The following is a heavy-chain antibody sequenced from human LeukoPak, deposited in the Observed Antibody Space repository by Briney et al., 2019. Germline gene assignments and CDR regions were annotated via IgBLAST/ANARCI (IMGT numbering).Heavy chain of an antibody. CDR1: GGSISSSSYY. V-gene: IGHV4-39*01. Sequence: SETLSLTCTVSGGSISSSSYYWGWIRQPPGKGLEWIGSIYYSGSTYYNPSLKSRVTISVDTSKNQFSLKLSSVTAADTAVYYCARALLWFVQKRYYFDYWGQGTMVTVSS. J-gene: IGHJ4*03. D-gene: IGHD3-10*01. CDR3: ARALLWFVQKRYYFDY. CDR2: IYYSGST.